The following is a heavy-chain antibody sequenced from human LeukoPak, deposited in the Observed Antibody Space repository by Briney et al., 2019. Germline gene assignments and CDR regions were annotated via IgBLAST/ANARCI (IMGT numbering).Heavy chain of an antibody. CDR1: GTYW. V-gene: IGHV3-53*01. Sequence: GGSLRLSCAASGTYWMHWVRQAPGKGLEWVSVIYSGGSTYYADSVKGRFTISRDNSKNTLYLQMNSLRAEDTAVYYCASRTVTIIYWGQGTLITVSS. J-gene: IGHJ4*02. CDR3: ASRTVTIIY. D-gene: IGHD4-17*01. CDR2: IYSGGST.